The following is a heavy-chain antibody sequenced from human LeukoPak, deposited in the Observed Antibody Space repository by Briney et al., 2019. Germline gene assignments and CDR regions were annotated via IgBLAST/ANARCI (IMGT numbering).Heavy chain of an antibody. CDR3: VRIPNGANFPNWFNP. J-gene: IGHJ5*02. D-gene: IGHD4/OR15-4a*01. V-gene: IGHV3-21*01. CDR1: GFILSNYA. CDR2: ISGNGNDM. Sequence: GGSLRLSCAASGFILSNYAMNWVRRAPGKGLEWVSSISGNGNDMNYGDSVKGRFTISRDNTRNSLYLQMDSLRVEDTAIYYCVRIPNGANFPNWFNPWGQGTLVTVSS.